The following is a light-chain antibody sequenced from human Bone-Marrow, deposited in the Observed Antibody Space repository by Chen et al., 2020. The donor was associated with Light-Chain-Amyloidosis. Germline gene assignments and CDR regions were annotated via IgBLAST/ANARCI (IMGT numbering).Light chain of an antibody. Sequence: SYELTQPPSVSVSPGQTATITGSGDDLPTKYAYWCQQKPGQAPVLVIHRDTERPSGISERFSGSSSGTTATLTISGVQAEDEADYHCQSADSSGTYEVIFGGGTKLTVL. CDR3: QSADSSGTYEVI. CDR2: RDT. J-gene: IGLJ2*01. CDR1: DLPTKY. V-gene: IGLV3-25*03.